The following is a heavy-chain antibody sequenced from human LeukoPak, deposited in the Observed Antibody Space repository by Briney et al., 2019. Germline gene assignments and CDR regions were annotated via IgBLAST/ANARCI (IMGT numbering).Heavy chain of an antibody. CDR3: ARVSTMVRGVIIKGQGLYNWFDP. CDR2: IYTSGST. D-gene: IGHD3-10*01. CDR1: GGSISSSY. Sequence: SETLSLTCTVSGGSISSSYWNWIRQPAGKGLEWIGRIYTSGSTNSNPSLKSRVTMSIDTSKNQFSLKVTSVTAADTAVYYCARVSTMVRGVIIKGQGLYNWFDPWGQGTLVTVSS. V-gene: IGHV4-4*07. J-gene: IGHJ5*02.